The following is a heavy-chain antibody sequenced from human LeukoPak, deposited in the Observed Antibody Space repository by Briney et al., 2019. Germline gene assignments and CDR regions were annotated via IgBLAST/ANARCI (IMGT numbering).Heavy chain of an antibody. J-gene: IGHJ3*01. Sequence: GGSLRLSCAASGFTFSSHWMHCVRQAPGEGLVWVSRVNGPGDWTHCADSVRGRFIISRDNAENTISLQMNNLRAEDTAVYFCAREVFEGQRQSDAFDVWGQGTMVTVSS. CDR3: AREVFEGQRQSDAFDV. CDR2: VNGPGDWT. CDR1: GFTFSSHW. V-gene: IGHV3-74*01. D-gene: IGHD6-25*01.